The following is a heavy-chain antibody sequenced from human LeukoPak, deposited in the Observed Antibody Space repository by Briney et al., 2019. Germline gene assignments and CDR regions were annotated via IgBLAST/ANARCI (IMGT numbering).Heavy chain of an antibody. CDR3: AKNGEPHYYMDV. CDR2: ISGSGSNT. V-gene: IGHV3-23*01. J-gene: IGHJ6*03. D-gene: IGHD1-14*01. Sequence: GGSLGLSCAASGFTFSTYAMSWVRQAPGKGLEWVLGISGSGSNTYYADSAKGRFTSSRDYSKRTVYLQMNSLRAEDTAVYYCAKNGEPHYYMDVLGKGTTVTVSS. CDR1: GFTFSTYA.